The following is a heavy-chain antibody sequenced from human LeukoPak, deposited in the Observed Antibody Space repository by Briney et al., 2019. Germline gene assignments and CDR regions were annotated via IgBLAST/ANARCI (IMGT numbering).Heavy chain of an antibody. V-gene: IGHV3-48*01. CDR2: ISSSSSAI. CDR1: GFTFSSYS. Sequence: GGSLRLSCAASGFTFSSYSMNWVRQAPGKGLEWVSYISSSSSAIYYADSVKGRFTISRDNSKNTLYLQMNSLRAEDTAVYYCARVEGYDSYVYYFDYWGQGTLVTVSS. J-gene: IGHJ4*02. CDR3: ARVEGYDSYVYYFDY. D-gene: IGHD3-22*01.